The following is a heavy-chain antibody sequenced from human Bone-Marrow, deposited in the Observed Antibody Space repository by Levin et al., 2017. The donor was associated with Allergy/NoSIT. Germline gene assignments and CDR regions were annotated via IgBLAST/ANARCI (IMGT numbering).Heavy chain of an antibody. J-gene: IGHJ6*02. V-gene: IGHV3-23*01. D-gene: IGHD3-3*01. CDR1: GFIFRNNA. CDR3: ARLLEVRIYYYGLDV. CDR2: ITGGATTT. Sequence: GGSLRLSCVASGFIFRNNAMTWVRQAPGRGLEWVSSITGGATTTYYADSVKGRFTISRDNSKNTLYLQMNSLRADDTAVYYCARLLEVRIYYYGLDVWGQGTTVTVSS.